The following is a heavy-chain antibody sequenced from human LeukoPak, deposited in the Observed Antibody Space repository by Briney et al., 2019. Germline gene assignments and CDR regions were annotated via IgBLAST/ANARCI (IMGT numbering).Heavy chain of an antibody. Sequence: PSETLSLTCTVSGGSISSYYWSWIRQPPGKGLEWIGYIYYSGSTNYNPSLKSRVTISVDTSKNQFSLKLSSVTAADTAVYYCARQGGPTPLTGVFDIGGQGTMVTVSS. D-gene: IGHD2-8*01. J-gene: IGHJ3*02. CDR1: GGSISSYY. CDR2: IYYSGST. V-gene: IGHV4-59*01. CDR3: ARQGGPTPLTGVFDI.